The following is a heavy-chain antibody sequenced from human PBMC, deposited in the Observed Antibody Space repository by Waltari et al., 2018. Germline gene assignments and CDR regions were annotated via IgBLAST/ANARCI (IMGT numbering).Heavy chain of an antibody. D-gene: IGHD1-26*01. J-gene: IGHJ3*02. CDR2: RNPNSGNT. CDR3: ARGGGGTDAFDI. Sequence: QVQLVQSGAAVKKPGASVKVSCKASGYTFTSYDINWVRHATGHGHEWRGWRNPNSGNTGYAQKVQGRVTITRNTSISTAYMELSSLRSEDTAVYYCARGGGGTDAFDIWGQGTMVTVSS. CDR1: GYTFTSYD. V-gene: IGHV1-8*03.